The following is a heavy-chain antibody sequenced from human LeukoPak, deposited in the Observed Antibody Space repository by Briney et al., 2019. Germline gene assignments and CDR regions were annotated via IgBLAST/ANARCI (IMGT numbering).Heavy chain of an antibody. Sequence: GESLKISCKGSGYSFTSYWIGWVRQMPGKGLEWMGIIYPGDSDTRYSPSFQGQVTISADKSISTAYLQWSSLKASDTAMYYCARQLGGSWYQEAFDIWGQGTMVTVSS. CDR1: GYSFTSYW. V-gene: IGHV5-51*01. CDR2: IYPGDSDT. J-gene: IGHJ3*02. D-gene: IGHD6-13*01. CDR3: ARQLGGSWYQEAFDI.